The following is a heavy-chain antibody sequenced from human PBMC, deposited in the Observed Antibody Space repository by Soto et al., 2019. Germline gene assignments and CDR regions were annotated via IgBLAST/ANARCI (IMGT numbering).Heavy chain of an antibody. Sequence: ASVKVSCKASGYTFTGYYMHWVRQAPGQGLEGMGWINPNSGGTNYAQKFQGWVTMTRDTSISTASMELSRLRSDDTAVYYCARAQLTGSRHGSSYYYYYMDVWGKGTTVTVSS. CDR1: GYTFTGYY. CDR2: INPNSGGT. D-gene: IGHD7-27*01. J-gene: IGHJ6*03. V-gene: IGHV1-2*04. CDR3: ARAQLTGSRHGSSYYYYYMDV.